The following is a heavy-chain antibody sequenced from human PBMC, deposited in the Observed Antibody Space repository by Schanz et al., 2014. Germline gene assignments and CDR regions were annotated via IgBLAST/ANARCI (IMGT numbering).Heavy chain of an antibody. CDR3: AKDLGVDCGDGCFNWYFDL. V-gene: IGHV3-23*01. Sequence: DVQLLESGGGLVQPGGSLRLSCAASGFTFTNYAMSWVRQAPGKGLEWVSLISDSGDTAYYADSVKGRFTISRDNFKGALYLQMSSLRADDTAVYFCAKDLGVDCGDGCFNWYFDLWGRGTLVTVS. CDR2: ISDSGDTA. D-gene: IGHD2-21*02. J-gene: IGHJ2*01. CDR1: GFTFTNYA.